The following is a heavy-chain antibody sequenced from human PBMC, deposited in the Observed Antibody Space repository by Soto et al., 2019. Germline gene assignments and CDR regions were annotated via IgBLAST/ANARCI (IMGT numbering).Heavy chain of an antibody. CDR1: GYTFSDYG. V-gene: IGHV1-18*01. CDR3: AREPPETPPDY. J-gene: IGHJ4*02. CDR2: ISAKNGNT. Sequence: QVPLVQSGADVKKPGASVKVSCKASGYTFSDYGISWVRQAPGQGLEWMGWISAKNGNTNFAQKFRGRVTMTTDTSTSTVYMELRSLKPDDSAVYYCAREPPETPPDYWGQGTLVTVSS.